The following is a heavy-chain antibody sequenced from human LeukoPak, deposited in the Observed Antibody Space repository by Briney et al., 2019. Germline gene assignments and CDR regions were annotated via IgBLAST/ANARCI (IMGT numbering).Heavy chain of an antibody. Sequence: PSETLSLTCTVSGGSISSYYWSWIRQPPGKGLEWIGYIYYSGSTNYNPSLKSRVTISVDTSKNQFSLKLSSVTAADTAVYYCARGSQGYFDHYYYGMDVWGQGTTVTVSS. V-gene: IGHV4-59*01. CDR1: GGSISSYY. CDR3: ARGSQGYFDHYYYGMDV. J-gene: IGHJ6*02. D-gene: IGHD2/OR15-2a*01. CDR2: IYYSGST.